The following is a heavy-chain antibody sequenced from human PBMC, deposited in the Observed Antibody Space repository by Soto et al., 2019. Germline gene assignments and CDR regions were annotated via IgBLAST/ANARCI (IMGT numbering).Heavy chain of an antibody. Sequence: QVQLVQSGAEVKKPGSSVKVSCKASGGTFSSYTISWVRQAPGQGLEWMGRIIPILGIANYAQKFQGRVTITADKSTSTAYMELSSLRSEDTAVYYCARDYYGSGPAPPWGQGTLVTVSS. J-gene: IGHJ5*02. CDR1: GGTFSSYT. D-gene: IGHD3-10*01. CDR3: ARDYYGSGPAPP. V-gene: IGHV1-69*08. CDR2: IIPILGIA.